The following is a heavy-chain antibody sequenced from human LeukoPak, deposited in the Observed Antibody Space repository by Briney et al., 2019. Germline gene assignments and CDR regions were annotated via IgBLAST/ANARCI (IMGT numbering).Heavy chain of an antibody. D-gene: IGHD5-18*01. CDR2: IYPGDSDT. CDR1: GYSFTSYW. CDR3: ARQSRDTAMANYFDY. J-gene: IGHJ4*02. Sequence: GESLKISCKGSGYSFTSYWIGWARQMPGKGLEWMGIIYPGDSDTRYSPSFQGQVTISADKSISTAYLQWSSLKASDTAMYYCARQSRDTAMANYFDYWGQGTLVTVSS. V-gene: IGHV5-51*01.